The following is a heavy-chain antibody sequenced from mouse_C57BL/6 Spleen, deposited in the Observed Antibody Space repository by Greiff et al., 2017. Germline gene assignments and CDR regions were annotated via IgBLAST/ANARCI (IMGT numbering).Heavy chain of an antibody. D-gene: IGHD2-2*01. CDR3: AREGGIYYGYDAD. CDR1: GYTFTGYD. Sequence: QVQLKQSGPELVKPGASVKLSCKASGYTFTGYDINWVKQRPGQGLEWIGWIYPRDGSTKYNEKFKGKATLTVDTSSSTAYMELHSLTSEDSAVYFCAREGGIYYGYDADWGQGTTLTVSS. CDR2: IYPRDGST. J-gene: IGHJ2*01. V-gene: IGHV1-85*01.